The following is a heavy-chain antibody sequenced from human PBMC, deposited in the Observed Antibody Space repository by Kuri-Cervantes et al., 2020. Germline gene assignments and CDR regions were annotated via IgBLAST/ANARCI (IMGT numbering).Heavy chain of an antibody. CDR1: GFTFSSDG. CDR3: ASYVISITVAGTSDY. V-gene: IGHV3-73*01. J-gene: IGHJ4*02. D-gene: IGHD6-19*01. Sequence: GGSLRLSCAVSGFTFSSDGMHCVRQASGKGLEWVGRIRNKANNYAKTYAASVKGTFTISRDDSKSTAYLQMISLKTEDTAVYYGASYVISITVAGTSDYWGQGTLVTVSS. CDR2: IRNKANNYAK.